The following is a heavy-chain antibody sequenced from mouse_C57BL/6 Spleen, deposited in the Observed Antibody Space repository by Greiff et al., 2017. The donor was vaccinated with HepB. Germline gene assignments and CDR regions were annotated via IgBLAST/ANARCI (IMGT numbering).Heavy chain of an antibody. J-gene: IGHJ4*01. CDR2: IDPENGDT. CDR1: GFNIKDDY. V-gene: IGHV14-4*01. D-gene: IGHD3-2*02. Sequence: EVQLQQSGAELVRPGASVKLSCTASGFNIKDDYMHWVKQRPEQGLEWIGWIDPENGDTEYASKFQGKATITADTSSNTAYLQHSSLTSEDTAVYYCTTDSAGYHYAMDYWGQGTSVTVSS. CDR3: TTDSAGYHYAMDY.